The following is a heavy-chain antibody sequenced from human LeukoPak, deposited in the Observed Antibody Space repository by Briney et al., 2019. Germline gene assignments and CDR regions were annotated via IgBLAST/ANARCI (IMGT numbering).Heavy chain of an antibody. Sequence: GGSLRLSCAASGFTFSGYYITWIRQAPGKGLEWVSYISSSGSTIYYADSVKGRFTISRDNAKNSLFLQMNSLRADDTAVYFCARQPIYEAYFDFWGQGTLVTVSS. D-gene: IGHD3-16*01. CDR2: ISSSGSTI. CDR3: ARQPIYEAYFDF. CDR1: GFTFSGYY. J-gene: IGHJ4*02. V-gene: IGHV3-11*04.